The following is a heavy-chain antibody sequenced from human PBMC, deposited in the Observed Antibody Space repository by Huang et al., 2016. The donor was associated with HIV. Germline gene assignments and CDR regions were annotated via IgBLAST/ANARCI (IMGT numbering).Heavy chain of an antibody. D-gene: IGHD1-1*01. J-gene: IGHJ5*01. Sequence: QVELVQSGAEVKRPGASVRVSCKAAGYIFTKYGINWVRQAPGQGLEWMGGSSAYNGNTNYAEKVQGRVTLTRDTSATTAYMELRDVTSADTAVYYCARDHWYPLQNWFDLWGQGTLVTVSS. V-gene: IGHV1-18*01. CDR2: SSAYNGNT. CDR3: ARDHWYPLQNWFDL. CDR1: GYIFTKYG.